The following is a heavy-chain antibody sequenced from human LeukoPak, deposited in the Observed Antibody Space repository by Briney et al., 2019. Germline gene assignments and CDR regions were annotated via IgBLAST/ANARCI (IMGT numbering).Heavy chain of an antibody. CDR2: ISGSGGST. D-gene: IGHD6-13*01. V-gene: IGHV3-23*01. CDR3: AKAPDSSSWNGHWFDP. J-gene: IGHJ5*02. Sequence: GGSLRLSCAASGFTFSSYAMSWVRQVPGKGLEWVSVISGSGGSTYYADSVKGRFTISRDNSKNTLYLQMNSLRAEDTAVYYCAKAPDSSSWNGHWFDPWGQGTLVTVSS. CDR1: GFTFSSYA.